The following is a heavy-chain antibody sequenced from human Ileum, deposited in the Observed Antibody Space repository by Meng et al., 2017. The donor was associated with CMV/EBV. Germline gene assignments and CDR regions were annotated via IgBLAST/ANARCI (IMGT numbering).Heavy chain of an antibody. Sequence: GESLKISCTTSGFTFSAFPMHWVRQAPGKGLEWVAVISDDGTFKLYTDSVKGRFTISRDDSKNTLYLEMNSLRPGDTAVYYCAKDPVRAIPDYFDYWGQGTLVTVSS. CDR3: AKDPVRAIPDYFDY. CDR1: GFTFSAFP. V-gene: IGHV3-30*18. CDR2: ISDDGTFK. J-gene: IGHJ4*02. D-gene: IGHD3-10*01.